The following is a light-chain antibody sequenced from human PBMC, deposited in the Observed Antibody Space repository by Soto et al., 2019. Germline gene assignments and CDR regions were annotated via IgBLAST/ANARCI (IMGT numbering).Light chain of an antibody. Sequence: QSAVTQPASVSGSPGQSITISCTGTSSDVGGYDHVSWYQQHPGKAPKLIIYDVTVRPSGISPRFSGSKSDNTASLAVSGLQPEDEADYYCSSYTNKDTLLFGGGTKLTVL. CDR2: DVT. V-gene: IGLV2-14*03. J-gene: IGLJ3*02. CDR1: SSDVGGYDH. CDR3: SSYTNKDTLL.